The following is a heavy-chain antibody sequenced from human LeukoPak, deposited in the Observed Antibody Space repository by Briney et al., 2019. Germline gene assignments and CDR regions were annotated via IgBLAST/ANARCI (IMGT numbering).Heavy chain of an antibody. CDR2: INHSGST. J-gene: IGHJ4*02. V-gene: IGHV4-34*01. Sequence: SETLSLTCAVYGGSFSGYYWSWIRQPAGKGLEWIGEINHSGSTNYNPSLKSRVTISVDTSKNQFSLKLSSVTAADTAVYYCARTWVQLWSSDYWGQGTLVTVSS. D-gene: IGHD5-18*01. CDR3: ARTWVQLWSSDY. CDR1: GGSFSGYY.